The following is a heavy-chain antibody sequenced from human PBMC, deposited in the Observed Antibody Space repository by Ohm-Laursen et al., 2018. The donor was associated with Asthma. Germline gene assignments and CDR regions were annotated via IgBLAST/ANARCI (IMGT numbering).Heavy chain of an antibody. J-gene: IGHJ4*02. V-gene: IGHV3-48*01. Sequence: SLRLSCAASGFTFSSYSMNWVRQAPGKGLEWVSYISSSSSTIYYADSVKGRFTISRDNAKNSLYLQMNSLRAEDTAVYYCARDDWGSGYDYRPHEYWGQGTLVTVSS. CDR2: ISSSSSTI. CDR1: GFTFSSYS. D-gene: IGHD5-12*01. CDR3: ARDDWGSGYDYRPHEY.